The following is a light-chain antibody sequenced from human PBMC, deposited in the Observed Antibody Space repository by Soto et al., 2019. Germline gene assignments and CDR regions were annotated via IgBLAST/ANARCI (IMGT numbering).Light chain of an antibody. Sequence: DIVLTQSPGTLSLSPGERATLSCRASQSVSSNYLAWYQQKPGQAPRLLIHGASTRATGVPDRFSGSGSGTDFTLTISSLEPEDFAVYYCQQRSNWPLITFGQGTRLEI. CDR3: QQRSNWPLIT. V-gene: IGKV3D-20*02. J-gene: IGKJ5*01. CDR1: QSVSSNY. CDR2: GAS.